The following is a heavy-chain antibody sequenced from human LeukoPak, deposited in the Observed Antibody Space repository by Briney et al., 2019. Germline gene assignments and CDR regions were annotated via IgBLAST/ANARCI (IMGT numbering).Heavy chain of an antibody. V-gene: IGHV3-48*03. J-gene: IGHJ4*02. Sequence: GGFLRLSCAASGFTFSSYEMNWVRQAPGKGLEWVSYISSSGSTKYYADSVKGRFTISRDNAKNSLYLQMNSLRAEDTAVYYCARESGSSYDYWGPGTLVTVSS. CDR1: GFTFSSYE. D-gene: IGHD1-26*01. CDR3: ARESGSSYDY. CDR2: ISSSGSTK.